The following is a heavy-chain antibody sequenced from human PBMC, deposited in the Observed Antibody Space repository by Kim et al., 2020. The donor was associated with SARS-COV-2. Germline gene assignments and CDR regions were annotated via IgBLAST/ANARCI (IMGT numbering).Heavy chain of an antibody. J-gene: IGHJ1*01. D-gene: IGHD4-4*01. Sequence: YNPSLKSRVTISVDTSKNQFSLKLSSVTAADTAVYYCATVYSNYVWYFQHWGQGTLVTVSS. V-gene: IGHV4-30-2*04. CDR3: ATVYSNYVWYFQH.